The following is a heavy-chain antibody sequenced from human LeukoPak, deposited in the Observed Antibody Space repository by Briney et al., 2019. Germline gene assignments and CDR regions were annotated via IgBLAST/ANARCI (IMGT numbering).Heavy chain of an antibody. CDR2: INHSGST. CDR3: AGGLRAGAYYYDSSGYYYEYFQH. V-gene: IGHV4-34*01. J-gene: IGHJ1*01. Sequence: SETLSLTCAVYGGSFSGYYWSWIRQPPGKGLEWIGEINHSGSTNYNPSLKSRVTISVDTSKNQFSLKLSSVTAADTAVYYCAGGLRAGAYYYDSSGYYYEYFQHWGQGTLVTVSS. CDR1: GGSFSGYY. D-gene: IGHD3-22*01.